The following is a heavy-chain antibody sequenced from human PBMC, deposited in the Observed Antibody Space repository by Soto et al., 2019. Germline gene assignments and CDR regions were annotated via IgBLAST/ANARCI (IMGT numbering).Heavy chain of an antibody. J-gene: IGHJ6*01. CDR2: SRNRVNSHTT. CDR3: TRGLLGGAPSYTFHGMDV. CDR1: GFTFSDHY. V-gene: IGHV3-72*01. Sequence: EVQLVESGGGFVQPGGSLRLSCAASGFTFSDHYMDWVRQAPGKGLEWVARSRNRVNSHTTEYAASVKGRFTISRDESKSSLYLQMNSLKIEDTAVYYCTRGLLGGAPSYTFHGMDVWGQGTTVTVSS. D-gene: IGHD1-26*01.